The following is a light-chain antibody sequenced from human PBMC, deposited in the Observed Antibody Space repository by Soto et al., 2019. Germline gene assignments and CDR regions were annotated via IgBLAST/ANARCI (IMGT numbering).Light chain of an antibody. J-gene: IGLJ1*01. Sequence: QSALTQPASVSGSHGQSSTISCTGTSSDVGGYNYVSWYQQHPGKAPKLMIYDVSNRPSGVSNRFSGSKSGNTASLTISGLQAEDEADYYCSSYTSSSTLYVFGTGTKVTVL. V-gene: IGLV2-14*01. CDR2: DVS. CDR3: SSYTSSSTLYV. CDR1: SSDVGGYNY.